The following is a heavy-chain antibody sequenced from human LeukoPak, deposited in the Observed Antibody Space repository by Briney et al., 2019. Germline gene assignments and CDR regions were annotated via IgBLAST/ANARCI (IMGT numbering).Heavy chain of an antibody. D-gene: IGHD3-22*01. CDR2: INPSGGST. Sequence: GASVKVSCKASGYTFTSYYMHWVRQAPGQGLEWMGIINPSGGSTSYAQKFQGRVTMTRDTSTSTVYMELSSLRSEDTAVYYCARDYRVVVITPEFDYWGQGTLVTVSS. V-gene: IGHV1-46*01. J-gene: IGHJ4*02. CDR1: GYTFTSYY. CDR3: ARDYRVVVITPEFDY.